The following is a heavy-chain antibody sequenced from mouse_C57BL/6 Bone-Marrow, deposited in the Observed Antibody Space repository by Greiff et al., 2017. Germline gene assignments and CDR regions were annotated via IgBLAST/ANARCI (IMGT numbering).Heavy chain of an antibody. CDR2: ISSGSSTF. V-gene: IGHV5-17*01. D-gene: IGHD4-1*01. CDR1: GFIFRDNG. CDR3: ARPSFLGFDY. Sequence: EVKLMESGGGLVKPGGSLKLSCAASGFIFRDNGMHWVRQAPEKGLGGVAYISSGSSTFYYADTVKGRFTISRDNAKNTLFLQMTSLRSEDTAMYYCARPSFLGFDYWGQGTTLTVSS. J-gene: IGHJ2*01.